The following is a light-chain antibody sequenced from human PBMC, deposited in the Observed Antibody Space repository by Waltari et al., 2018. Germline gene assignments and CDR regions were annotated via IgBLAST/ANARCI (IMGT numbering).Light chain of an antibody. CDR1: QGHNTN. CDR2: GAS. V-gene: IGKV3-15*01. J-gene: IGKJ2*01. CDR3: QQYHSWPPYP. Sequence: EIVMTQSPATLSVSPGERASRSCRAGQGHNTNLAWYQHQAGQAPRLLIYGASPRATGIPARFSLSGSGTEFTLTISSLPSDDFAVSYCQQYHSWPPYPSGQRTQLDIK.